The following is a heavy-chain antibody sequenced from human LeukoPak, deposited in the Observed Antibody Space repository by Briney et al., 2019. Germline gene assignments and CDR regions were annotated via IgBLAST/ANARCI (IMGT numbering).Heavy chain of an antibody. CDR1: KNTFTGKY. CDR2: INCDSGGA. V-gene: IGHV1-2*02. Sequence: ASVKVSCKASKNTFTGKYIHWVRQAPGQGLEWMGWINCDSGGAHYSPKFQDRVTMSRDTSVSTAYMEVRGLTFDDTAVYYCARDRAGPTSLGYFDFWGQGMLVTVSS. CDR3: ARDRAGPTSLGYFDF. J-gene: IGHJ4*02. D-gene: IGHD1-1*01.